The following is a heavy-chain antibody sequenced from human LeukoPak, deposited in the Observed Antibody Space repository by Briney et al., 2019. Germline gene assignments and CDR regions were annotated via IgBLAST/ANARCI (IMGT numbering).Heavy chain of an antibody. Sequence: ASVTVSCKASGGTFSSYAISWVRQAPGQGLEWMGGIIPIFGTANYAQKFQGRVTITTDESTSTAYMELSSLRSEDTAVYYCASHKYSSSPYFDYWGQGTLVTVSS. D-gene: IGHD6-6*01. CDR2: IIPIFGTA. CDR3: ASHKYSSSPYFDY. CDR1: GGTFSSYA. J-gene: IGHJ4*02. V-gene: IGHV1-69*05.